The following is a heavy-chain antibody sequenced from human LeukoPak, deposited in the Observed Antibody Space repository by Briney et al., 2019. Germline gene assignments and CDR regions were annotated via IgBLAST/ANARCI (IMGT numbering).Heavy chain of an antibody. CDR2: IYSGGST. D-gene: IGHD1-26*01. J-gene: IGHJ4*02. V-gene: IGHV3-66*01. CDR3: ARKSPGGGATHFDY. Sequence: GGSLRLSCAASGFTVSSNYMSWVRQAPGKGLEWFSVIYSGGSTYYADSVKGRFTISRDNSKNTLYLQMNSLRAEDTAVYYCARKSPGGGATHFDYWGQGTLVTVSS. CDR1: GFTVSSNY.